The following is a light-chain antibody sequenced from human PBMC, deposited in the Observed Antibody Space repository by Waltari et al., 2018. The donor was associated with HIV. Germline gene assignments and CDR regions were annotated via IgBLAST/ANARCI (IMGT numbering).Light chain of an antibody. CDR2: GAS. J-gene: IGKJ2*01. V-gene: IGKV3-20*01. CDR3: QQYDSSPYT. Sequence: EIVLTLSPAALSLSPGEQAAIPCRASTHLTSQYLALYQQKSGQAPRLRLFGASTRNSAVPTRFGGAGSEADFTHTVTRLEPEDFALYGCQQYDSSPYTFGQGTKL. CDR1: THLTSQY.